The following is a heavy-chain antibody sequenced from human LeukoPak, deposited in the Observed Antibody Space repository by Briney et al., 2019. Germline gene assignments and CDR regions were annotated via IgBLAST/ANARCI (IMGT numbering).Heavy chain of an antibody. V-gene: IGHV5-51*01. CDR3: ARHRFTDDSSGYLGWFDP. CDR2: IYPGDSDT. Sequence: GESLKISCKGSGYSFTSYWIGWVRQMPGKGLEWMGIIYPGDSDTRYSPSFQGQVTISADKSISTAYLQWSSLKASDTAMYYCARHRFTDDSSGYLGWFDPWGQGTLVTVSS. CDR1: GYSFTSYW. D-gene: IGHD3-22*01. J-gene: IGHJ5*02.